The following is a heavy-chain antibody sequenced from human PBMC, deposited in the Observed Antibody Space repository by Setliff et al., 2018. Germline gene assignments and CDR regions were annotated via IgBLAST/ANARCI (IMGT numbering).Heavy chain of an antibody. CDR2: VKSRTAGATT. CDR1: GFSFNNAW. D-gene: IGHD3-16*01. V-gene: IGHV3-15*07. CDR3: TTDPAATFGGVIGAAFDM. Sequence: GGSLRLSCAASGFSFNNAWMNWVRQAPGKGLEWVGRVKSRTAGATTDYAAPVKGRFTVSRDYSKNTLYLQMNSLKTEDTAVYYCTTDPAATFGGVIGAAFDMWGQGTMVTVS. J-gene: IGHJ3*02.